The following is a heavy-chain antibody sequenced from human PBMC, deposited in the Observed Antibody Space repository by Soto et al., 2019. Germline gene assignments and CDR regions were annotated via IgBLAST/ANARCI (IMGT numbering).Heavy chain of an antibody. CDR3: AQTTGWPGFDY. V-gene: IGHV4-28*01. CDR1: GYSISSSNW. CDR2: IYYSGST. J-gene: IGHJ4*02. Sequence: SETLSLTCAVSGYSISSSNWWGWIRQPPGKGLEWIGYIYYSGSTNYNPSLKSRVTISVDTSKNQFSLKLSSVTAADTAVYYCAQTTGWPGFDYWGQGALVTVSS. D-gene: IGHD6-19*01.